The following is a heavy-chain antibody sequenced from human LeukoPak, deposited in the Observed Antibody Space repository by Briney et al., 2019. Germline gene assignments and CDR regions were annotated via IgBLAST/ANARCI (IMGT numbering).Heavy chain of an antibody. V-gene: IGHV1-46*01. D-gene: IGHD3-16*01. J-gene: IGHJ4*02. Sequence: GASVKVSCKASGYTLTSYYMHWVRQAPGQGLEWMGIINPSGGSTSYAQKFQGRVTMTRDTSTSTVYMELSSLRSEDTAVYYCACTFGGVTSPDDYWGQGTLVTVSS. CDR1: GYTLTSYY. CDR3: ACTFGGVTSPDDY. CDR2: INPSGGST.